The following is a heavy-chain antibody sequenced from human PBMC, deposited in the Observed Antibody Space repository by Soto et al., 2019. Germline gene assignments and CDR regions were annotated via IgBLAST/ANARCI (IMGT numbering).Heavy chain of an antibody. V-gene: IGHV3-23*01. CDR2: ISGGGGGT. D-gene: IGHD3-22*01. J-gene: IGHJ1*01. Sequence: GGSLRLSCSVSGFSFSNYAMTWVRQAPGKGLEWVSSISGGGGGTYYADSVKGRFTISRDNSKNTLYLQMNSLRAEDTAVYYCAKAKRYYDSSGYYREYFQHWGQGTLVTVSS. CDR1: GFSFSNYA. CDR3: AKAKRYYDSSGYYREYFQH.